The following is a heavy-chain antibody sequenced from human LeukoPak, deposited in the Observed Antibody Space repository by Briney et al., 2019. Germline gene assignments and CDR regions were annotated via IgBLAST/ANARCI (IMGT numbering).Heavy chain of an antibody. CDR1: GYTFTDYY. CDR3: ARGPHLFLTNYFIAY. D-gene: IGHD3-9*01. CDR2: INPKSGGT. Sequence: ASVKVSCKASGYTFTDYYMHWVRQAPGQGLEWMGWINPKSGGTNYVQKFQGRATMTRDTSISTAYMELNRLRSDDTAMYYCARGPHLFLTNYFIAYWGQGTLVTVSS. V-gene: IGHV1-2*02. J-gene: IGHJ4*02.